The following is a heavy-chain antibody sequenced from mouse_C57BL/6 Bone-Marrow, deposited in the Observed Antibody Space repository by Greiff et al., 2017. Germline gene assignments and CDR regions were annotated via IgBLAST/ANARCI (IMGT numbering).Heavy chain of an antibody. CDR3: TRDCDYDGLFAY. CDR2: IDPENGDT. J-gene: IGHJ3*01. D-gene: IGHD2-4*01. CDR1: GFNIKDDY. Sequence: VQLQQSGAELVRPGASVKLSCTASGFNIKDDYMHWVKQRPEQGLEWIGWIDPENGDTEYASKFQGKATITADTSSNTAYLQLSSLTSEDTAVYYCTRDCDYDGLFAYGGQGTLVTVSA. V-gene: IGHV14-4*01.